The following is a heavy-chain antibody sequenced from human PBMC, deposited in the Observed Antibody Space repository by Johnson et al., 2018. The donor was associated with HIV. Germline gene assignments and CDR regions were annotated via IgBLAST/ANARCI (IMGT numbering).Heavy chain of an antibody. J-gene: IGHJ3*02. CDR2: IKSKTDGGTT. CDR1: GFTFSNAW. CDR3: TTRGFVVVPAANLHAFDI. D-gene: IGHD2-2*01. V-gene: IGHV3-15*01. Sequence: VQLVESGGGLVKPGGSLRLSCAASGFTFSNAWMSWVRQAPGKGLEWVGRIKSKTDGGTTDYAAHVTGRFTISRDDSKNTLYLQMNSLKTEDTAVYYCTTRGFVVVPAANLHAFDIWGQGTMVTVSS.